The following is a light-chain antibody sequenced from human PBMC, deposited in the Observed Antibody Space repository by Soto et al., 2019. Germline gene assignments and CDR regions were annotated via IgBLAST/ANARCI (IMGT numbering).Light chain of an antibody. J-gene: IGLJ1*01. CDR3: SSYTTGSTLV. Sequence: QSVLTQRASVSGSPGQSITISCTGTSSDVGGYNFVSWYQHHPGKAPKLMIYDVNNRPSGVSNRFSGSKSVNTASLTISGLQTEDEADYYCSSYTTGSTLVFGTGTKVTVL. CDR2: DVN. CDR1: SSDVGGYNF. V-gene: IGLV2-14*03.